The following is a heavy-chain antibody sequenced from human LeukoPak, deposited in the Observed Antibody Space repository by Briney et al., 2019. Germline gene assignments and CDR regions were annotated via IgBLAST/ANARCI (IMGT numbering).Heavy chain of an antibody. Sequence: PSETLSLTCTVSGGSISSYYWSWIRQPPGKGLEWIGYIYYSGSTNYNPSLKSRVTMSVDTSKNQFSLKLSSVTAADTAVYYCARGSGFGLFDYWGQGTLVTVSS. CDR3: ARGSGFGLFDY. V-gene: IGHV4-59*12. CDR1: GGSISSYY. J-gene: IGHJ4*02. CDR2: IYYSGST. D-gene: IGHD5-18*01.